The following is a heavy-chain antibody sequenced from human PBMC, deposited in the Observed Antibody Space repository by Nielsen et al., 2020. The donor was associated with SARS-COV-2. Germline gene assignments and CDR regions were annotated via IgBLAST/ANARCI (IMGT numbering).Heavy chain of an antibody. V-gene: IGHV5-51*01. J-gene: IGHJ5*02. D-gene: IGHD3-9*01. Sequence: KVSCKASGYSFTNYWIGWVRQMPGKGLEWMGVIYPDDSTTRYSPSFQGRVTISADKSINTAYLQWTSLKASDTAIYYCGRQSAGFPNWFDTWGQGTLVTVSS. CDR3: GRQSAGFPNWFDT. CDR2: IYPDDSTT. CDR1: GYSFTNYW.